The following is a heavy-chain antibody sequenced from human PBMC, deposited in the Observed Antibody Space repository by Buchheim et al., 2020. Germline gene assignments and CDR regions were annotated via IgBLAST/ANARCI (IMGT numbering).Heavy chain of an antibody. CDR2: INPSGGST. CDR1: GYTFTSYY. Sequence: QVQLVQSGAEVKKPGASVKVSCKASGYTFTSYYMHWVRQAPGQGLEWMGIINPSGGSTSYAQKFQGRVTMTRDTSTSTVYMELSRLRSGDTAVYYCSSEWFGEEGGMDVWGQGNT. CDR3: SSEWFGEEGGMDV. V-gene: IGHV1-46*01. D-gene: IGHD3-10*01. J-gene: IGHJ6*01.